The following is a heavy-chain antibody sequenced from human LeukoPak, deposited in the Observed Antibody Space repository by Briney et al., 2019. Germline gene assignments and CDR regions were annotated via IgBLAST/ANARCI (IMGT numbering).Heavy chain of an antibody. CDR3: AKALLSYSSFFDY. Sequence: PGGSLRLSCAASGFTFSSYSMNWVRQAPGKGLEWVSSISSSSSYIYYADSVKGRFTISRDNAKNSLYLQMNSLRAEDTAVYYCAKALLSYSSFFDYWGQGTLVTVSS. D-gene: IGHD6-6*01. V-gene: IGHV3-21*04. CDR2: ISSSSSYI. J-gene: IGHJ4*02. CDR1: GFTFSSYS.